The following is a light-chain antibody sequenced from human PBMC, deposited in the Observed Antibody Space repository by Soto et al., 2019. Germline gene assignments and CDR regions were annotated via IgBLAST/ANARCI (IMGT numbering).Light chain of an antibody. V-gene: IGKV3-11*01. J-gene: IGKJ5*01. Sequence: EIVLTQSPGTLSLSPGDRATLSCRASQSVSSNLAWYQQKPGQAPSLLIYGAFTRATGIPARFSGSGSGTDFTLTISSLEPEDFAVYYCQQRSNWPITFGQGTRLEIK. CDR3: QQRSNWPIT. CDR2: GAF. CDR1: QSVSSN.